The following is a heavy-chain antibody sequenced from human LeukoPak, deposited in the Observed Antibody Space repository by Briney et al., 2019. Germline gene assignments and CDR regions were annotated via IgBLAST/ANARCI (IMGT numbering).Heavy chain of an antibody. CDR2: ISWNSGSI. D-gene: IGHD6-25*01. J-gene: IGHJ4*02. Sequence: AGGSLRLSCAASGFTFSSYWMSWVRQAPGKGLEWVSGISWNSGSIGYADSVKGRFTISRDNAKNSLYLQMNSLRAEDTALYYCARDANWEYSSGEFDYWGQGTLVTVSS. V-gene: IGHV3-9*01. CDR3: ARDANWEYSSGEFDY. CDR1: GFTFSSYW.